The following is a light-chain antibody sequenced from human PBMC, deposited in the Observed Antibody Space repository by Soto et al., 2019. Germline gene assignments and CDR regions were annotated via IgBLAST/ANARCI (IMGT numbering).Light chain of an antibody. CDR3: QQCYSPPYT. J-gene: IGKJ2*01. Sequence: DIVMTQSPDSLAVSLGERATINCKSSQSVLYSSNNKNYLGWFQQKPGQTPKLLIYWASTRDSGVPDRFSGSGSGTDFTLTINSLQAEDLAVYYCQQCYSPPYTFGQGTRLEIK. CDR2: WAS. V-gene: IGKV4-1*01. CDR1: QSVLYSSNNKNY.